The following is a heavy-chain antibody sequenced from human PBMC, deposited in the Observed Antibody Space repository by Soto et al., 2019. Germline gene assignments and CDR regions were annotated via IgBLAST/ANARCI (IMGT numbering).Heavy chain of an antibody. CDR3: AKGLSGSGAYQWFAP. Sequence: EVQLLESGGGLVQPGGSLRLSCAASAFTFSRFAMSWVRQTPGNGLEWVSAISGGGDNTFYADSVKGRFTISRDNSKNTLYLQMNGLRVEDTAVYYCAKGLSGSGAYQWFAPWGQGTLVTVSS. J-gene: IGHJ5*02. CDR2: ISGGGDNT. CDR1: AFTFSRFA. V-gene: IGHV3-23*01. D-gene: IGHD3-10*01.